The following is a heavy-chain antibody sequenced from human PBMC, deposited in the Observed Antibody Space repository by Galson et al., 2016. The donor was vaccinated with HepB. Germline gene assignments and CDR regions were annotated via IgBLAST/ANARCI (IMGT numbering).Heavy chain of an antibody. CDR2: ISGSGGST. J-gene: IGHJ3*02. CDR1: GLTYSSLA. Sequence: SLRLSCAASGLTYSSLAMSWVRQAPGEGLEWVSGISGSGGSTYYADSVKGRFTITRDSSLYLQMNSLRVEDTAVYYCASQGYCGGDCYKGLGAFDIWGPGTMVTVSS. CDR3: ASQGYCGGDCYKGLGAFDI. V-gene: IGHV3-23*01. D-gene: IGHD2-21*02.